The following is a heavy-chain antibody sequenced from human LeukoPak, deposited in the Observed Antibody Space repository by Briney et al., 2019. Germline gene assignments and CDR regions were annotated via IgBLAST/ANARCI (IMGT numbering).Heavy chain of an antibody. CDR2: ISNSGGIT. Sequence: GGSLRLSCAASGFTFSSYAMSWVRQAPGKGLEWVSVISNSGGITHYADSVKGRFTISRDNSKNRLYLQMNSLRAEDTAVYYCAKTMGTSWDFDYWGQGTLVTVSS. CDR3: AKTMGTSWDFDY. V-gene: IGHV3-23*01. CDR1: GFTFSSYA. J-gene: IGHJ4*02. D-gene: IGHD2-2*01.